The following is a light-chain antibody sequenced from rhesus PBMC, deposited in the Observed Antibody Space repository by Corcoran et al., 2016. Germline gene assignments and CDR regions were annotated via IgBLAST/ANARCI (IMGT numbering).Light chain of an antibody. V-gene: IGKV1-22*01. CDR3: LQYSSSPFT. Sequence: DIQMTQFPSSLSASVGDKVTIICRASQGISSWLAWYQQTPGKAPKPLIYKASRLQSGVPSRISGSGSGTDFTLTSSSLQPEDFATYYCLQYSSSPFTFGPGTKLDIK. J-gene: IGKJ3*01. CDR2: KAS. CDR1: QGISSW.